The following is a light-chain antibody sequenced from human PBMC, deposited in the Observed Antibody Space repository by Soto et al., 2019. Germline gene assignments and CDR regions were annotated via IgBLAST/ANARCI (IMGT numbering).Light chain of an antibody. CDR3: QQRNIWPPVT. CDR1: PSVTNY. V-gene: IGKV3-11*01. Sequence: EIVLTQSPATLSLSPGERATLSCRASPSVTNYLAWYQQKPGQAPRLVIYGAFNRATGIPARFSGSGSGTDFTLTISSLEPEDFAVYSCQQRNIWPPVTFGQGTRLEI. CDR2: GAF. J-gene: IGKJ5*01.